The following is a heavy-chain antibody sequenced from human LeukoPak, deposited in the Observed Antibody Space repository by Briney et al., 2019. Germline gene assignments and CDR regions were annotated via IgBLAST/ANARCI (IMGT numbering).Heavy chain of an antibody. CDR1: GGSFSGYY. V-gene: IGHV4-34*01. D-gene: IGHD2-15*01. CDR3: ASGGWYRGY. J-gene: IGHJ4*02. Sequence: SETLSLTCAVYGGSFSGYYWTWIRQTPGKGLEWIGEINHRGSTNYNPSLESRVTISVDTSKNHFSLDLTSVTAADTTVYYCASGGWYRGYWGQGTLVTVSS. CDR2: INHRGST.